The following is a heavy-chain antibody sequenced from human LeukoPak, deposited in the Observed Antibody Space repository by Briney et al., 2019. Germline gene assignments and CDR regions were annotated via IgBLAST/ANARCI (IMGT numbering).Heavy chain of an antibody. D-gene: IGHD3-22*01. CDR2: IYYSGST. V-gene: IGHV4-39*07. Sequence: SETLSLTCTVSGGSISSSSYYWGWIRQPPGKGLEWIGSIYYSGSTYYNPSLKSRVTISVDTSKNQFSLKLSSVTAADTAVYYCASYRDYDSSGYYLGYYFDYWGQGTLVTVSS. CDR1: GGSISSSSYY. CDR3: ASYRDYDSSGYYLGYYFDY. J-gene: IGHJ4*02.